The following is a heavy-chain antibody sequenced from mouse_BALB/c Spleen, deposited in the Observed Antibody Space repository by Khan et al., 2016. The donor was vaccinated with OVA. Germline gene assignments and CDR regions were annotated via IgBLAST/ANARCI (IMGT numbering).Heavy chain of an antibody. D-gene: IGHD3-3*01. V-gene: IGHV2-9*02. Sequence: QVQLKESGPGLVAPSQSLSITCTVSGYSLTRYGVHWVRQPPGKGLEWLGLIWAGGSTNYNWAIMSRLSISTDNSKSLVFFIMNSLQTDDTAFYYCASSKYLARYWGQGTTLTVSS. J-gene: IGHJ2*01. CDR1: GYSLTRYG. CDR2: IWAGGST. CDR3: ASSKYLARY.